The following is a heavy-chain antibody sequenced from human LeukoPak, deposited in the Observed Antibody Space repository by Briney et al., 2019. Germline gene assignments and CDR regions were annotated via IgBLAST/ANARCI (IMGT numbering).Heavy chain of an antibody. CDR2: IKTDGSST. Sequence: PGGSLRLSCAASGFTFSSYWMHWVRQVPGKGLMWVSRIKTDGSSTSYADSVKGRFTISRDNSKTTVFPQINSLRVEDTAMYYCAKDDNWLQFQTWGQGTLVTVSS. CDR3: AKDDNWLQFQT. J-gene: IGHJ5*02. CDR1: GFTFSSYW. V-gene: IGHV3-74*01. D-gene: IGHD5-24*01.